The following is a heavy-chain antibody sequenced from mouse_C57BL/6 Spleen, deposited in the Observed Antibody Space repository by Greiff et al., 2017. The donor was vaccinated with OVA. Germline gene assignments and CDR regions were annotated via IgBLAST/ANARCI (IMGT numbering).Heavy chain of an antibody. CDR2: INPSNGGT. CDR1: GYTFTSYW. CDR3: AREGAGTWYFDV. D-gene: IGHD4-1*01. J-gene: IGHJ1*03. V-gene: IGHV1-53*01. Sequence: QVQLKQPGTELVKPGASVKLSCKASGYTFTSYWMHWVKQRPGQGLEWIGNINPSNGGTNYNEKFKSKATLTVDKSSSTAYMQLSSLTSEDSAVYYCAREGAGTWYFDVWGTGTTVTVSS.